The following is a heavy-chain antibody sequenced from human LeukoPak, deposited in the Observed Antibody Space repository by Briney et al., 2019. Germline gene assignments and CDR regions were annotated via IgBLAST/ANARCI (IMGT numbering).Heavy chain of an antibody. CDR3: TTARSWYGFDY. J-gene: IGHJ4*02. V-gene: IGHV3-15*01. D-gene: IGHD6-13*01. Sequence: GGSLRLSCAASGFTFSNAWMSWVRQAPGKGLEWVGRIKTKTDGGTTDYAAPVKGRFTISRDDSKNTLYLQMNSLKTEDTAVYYCTTARSWYGFDYWGQGTLVTVSS. CDR2: IKTKTDGGTT. CDR1: GFTFSNAW.